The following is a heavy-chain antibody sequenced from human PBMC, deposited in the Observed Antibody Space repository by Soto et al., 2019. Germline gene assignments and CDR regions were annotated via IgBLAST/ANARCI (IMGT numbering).Heavy chain of an antibody. Sequence: EVLLLESGGGLVQPGRSLRLPCTASGFTFSSHAMTCARQAPGKGLEWVSGLSDSGDSIYYADSVKGRFTIYRDNSXNTLYLQMNTLRVEDTAVYYCATVSSRWYAGFFDLCGQGTLVTVSS. D-gene: IGHD6-13*01. CDR2: LSDSGDSI. CDR3: ATVSSRWYAGFFDL. J-gene: IGHJ4*02. CDR1: GFTFSSHA. V-gene: IGHV3-23*01.